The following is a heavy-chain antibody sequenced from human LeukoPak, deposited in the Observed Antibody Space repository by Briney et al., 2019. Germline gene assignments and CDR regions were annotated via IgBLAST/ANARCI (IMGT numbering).Heavy chain of an antibody. D-gene: IGHD4-17*01. CDR1: GFTFTNYN. CDR2: ISSSTNTI. Sequence: GGSLRLSCAASGFTFTNYNMNWVRQAPGKGLEWISYISSSTNTIYYADSVKGRFTVSRDTAKNSLYLQMNSLRDEDTAIYYCARDPNDYGDYWYFDLWGRGTLVTVSS. J-gene: IGHJ2*01. CDR3: ARDPNDYGDYWYFDL. V-gene: IGHV3-48*02.